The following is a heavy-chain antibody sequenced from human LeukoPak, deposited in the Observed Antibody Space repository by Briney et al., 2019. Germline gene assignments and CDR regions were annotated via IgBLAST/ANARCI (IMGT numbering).Heavy chain of an antibody. J-gene: IGHJ4*02. CDR1: GFTFSSYW. Sequence: GGSLRLSCAASGFTFSSYWMHWVRQAPGKGLVWVSRINSDGSSTSYADSVKGRFTISRDNAKNTLYLQMNSLRAEDTAVYYCARGGYYDSSGSDYWGQGTLVTVSP. CDR3: ARGGYYDSSGSDY. D-gene: IGHD3-22*01. CDR2: INSDGSST. V-gene: IGHV3-74*01.